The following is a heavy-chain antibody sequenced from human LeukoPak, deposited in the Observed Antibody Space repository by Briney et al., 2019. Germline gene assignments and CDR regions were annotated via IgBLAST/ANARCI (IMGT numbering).Heavy chain of an antibody. CDR1: GGSISSYY. D-gene: IGHD5-18*01. J-gene: IGHJ6*02. V-gene: IGHV4-59*01. CDR2: IYYSGST. Sequence: PSETLSLTCTVSGGSISSYYWSWIRQPPGKGLEWIGYIYYSGSTNYNPSLKSRVTISVDTSKNQFSLKLSSVTAADTAVYYCARGRGYSYGYSYYYYGMDVWGQGTTVTVSS. CDR3: ARGRGYSYGYSYYYYGMDV.